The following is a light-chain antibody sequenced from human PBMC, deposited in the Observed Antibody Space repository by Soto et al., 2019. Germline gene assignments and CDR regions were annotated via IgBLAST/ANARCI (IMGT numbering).Light chain of an antibody. J-gene: IGKJ1*01. CDR3: LQTYNLPRT. CDR2: GAS. V-gene: IGKV1-39*01. CDR1: LTIGDS. Sequence: DIQMTQSPSSLSASVGDRVTITCRASLTIGDSLSWFQQKAGKPPTLLIYGASALQSGVPARFSGSGSGIDFTLTISNMQREDFATYYCLQTYNLPRTFGQGTKVDIK.